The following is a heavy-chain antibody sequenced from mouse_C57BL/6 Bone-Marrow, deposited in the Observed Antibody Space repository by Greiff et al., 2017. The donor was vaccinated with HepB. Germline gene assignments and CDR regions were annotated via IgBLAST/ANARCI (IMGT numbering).Heavy chain of an antibody. J-gene: IGHJ4*01. Sequence: VMLVESGPGLVQPSQSLSITCTVSGFSLTSYGVHWVRQSPGKGLEWLGVIWSGGSTDYNAAFISRLSISKDNSKSQVFFKMNSLQADDTAIYYCARSYGSSSYYYAMDYWGQGTSVTVSS. CDR3: ARSYGSSSYYYAMDY. CDR2: IWSGGST. CDR1: GFSLTSYG. V-gene: IGHV2-2*01. D-gene: IGHD1-1*01.